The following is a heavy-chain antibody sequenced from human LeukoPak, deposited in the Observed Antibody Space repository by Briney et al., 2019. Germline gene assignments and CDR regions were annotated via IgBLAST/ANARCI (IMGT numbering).Heavy chain of an antibody. D-gene: IGHD3-3*01. CDR2: IYSGGST. J-gene: IGHJ4*02. CDR1: GFTVSSNY. Sequence: GGSLRLSCAASGFTVSSNYMSWVRQAPGKGLEWVSVIYSGGSTYYADSVKGRFTISRDNSKNTLYLQMNSLRAEDTAVYYCARDSPDFWSGYPAPDYWGQGTLVTVSS. V-gene: IGHV3-66*01. CDR3: ARDSPDFWSGYPAPDY.